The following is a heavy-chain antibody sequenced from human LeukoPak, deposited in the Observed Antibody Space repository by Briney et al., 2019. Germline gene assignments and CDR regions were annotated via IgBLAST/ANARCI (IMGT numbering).Heavy chain of an antibody. V-gene: IGHV3-21*01. CDR3: ARDLDIVVVPASWFYP. CDR2: ISSSSKYI. J-gene: IGHJ5*02. Sequence: PGGSLRLSCAASGFTFSTYSVNWVRQAPGRGLEWVSSISSSSKYIYYADSVKGRFTISRDDAKNSLSLQMNSLRAEDTAVYYCARDLDIVVVPASWFYPWGQGTLVTVSS. D-gene: IGHD2-2*03. CDR1: GFTFSTYS.